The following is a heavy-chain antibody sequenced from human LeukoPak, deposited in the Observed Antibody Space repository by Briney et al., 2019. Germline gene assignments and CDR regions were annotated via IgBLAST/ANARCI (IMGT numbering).Heavy chain of an antibody. J-gene: IGHJ5*02. V-gene: IGHV3-7*01. CDR3: ARAPGEGWFDP. CDR1: GLSFSSYW. D-gene: IGHD4-17*01. Sequence: GGSLRLSCTASGLSFSSYWLTWVRPAPGKGLEWVASIKQDGSEKYYVDSVKGRFTISRDNAKNSLYLQMNSLRAEDTALYYCARAPGEGWFDPWGQGTLVTVSS. CDR2: IKQDGSEK.